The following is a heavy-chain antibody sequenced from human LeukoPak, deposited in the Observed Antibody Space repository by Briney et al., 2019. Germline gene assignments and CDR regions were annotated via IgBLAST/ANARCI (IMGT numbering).Heavy chain of an antibody. V-gene: IGHV3-64D*08. Sequence: GGSLRLSCSASGFTFSSYSMHWVRQAPGKGLEYVSGIGNSRGSTSYADSVKGRFTISRDNSKNTLYLQMSSLTAEDTALYYCVHSTRIAGSHPWGQGTLVTVSS. CDR1: GFTFSSYS. CDR2: IGNSRGST. J-gene: IGHJ5*02. CDR3: VHSTRIAGSHP. D-gene: IGHD6-13*01.